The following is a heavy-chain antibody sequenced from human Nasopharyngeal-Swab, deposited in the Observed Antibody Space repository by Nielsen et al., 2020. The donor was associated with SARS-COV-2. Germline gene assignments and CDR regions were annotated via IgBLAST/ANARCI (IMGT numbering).Heavy chain of an antibody. CDR1: GYSFTSYW. CDR2: IDPSDSYT. Sequence: GESLKISCKGSGYSFTSYWISWVRQMPGKGLEWMGRIDPSDSYTNYSPSFQGHVTISADKSISTAYLQWSSLKASDTAMYYRARQTDVPGDAFDIWGQGTMVTVSS. D-gene: IGHD2-2*01. CDR3: ARQTDVPGDAFDI. V-gene: IGHV5-10-1*01. J-gene: IGHJ3*02.